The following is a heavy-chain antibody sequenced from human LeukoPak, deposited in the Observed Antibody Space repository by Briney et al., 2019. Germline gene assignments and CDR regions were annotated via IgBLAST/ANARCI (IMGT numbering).Heavy chain of an antibody. Sequence: SVKVSCKASGYTFTSYAISWVRQAPGQGLEWMGGIIPIFGTANYAQKFQGRVTITADESTSTAYMELSSLRSEDTAVYYCARDTGRYSSSWQYYFDYWGQGTLVTVSS. CDR2: IIPIFGTA. J-gene: IGHJ4*02. CDR3: ARDTGRYSSSWQYYFDY. CDR1: GYTFTSYA. D-gene: IGHD6-13*01. V-gene: IGHV1-69*13.